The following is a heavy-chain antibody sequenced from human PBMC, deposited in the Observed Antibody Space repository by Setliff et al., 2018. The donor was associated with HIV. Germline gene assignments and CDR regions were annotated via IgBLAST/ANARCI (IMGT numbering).Heavy chain of an antibody. CDR3: ARVVGLSALGY. CDR1: GGPVSSRGYY. D-gene: IGHD2-21*01. J-gene: IGHJ4*02. CDR2: ILYGGNT. V-gene: IGHV4-39*02. Sequence: SETLSLTCTVSGGPVSSRGYYWGWIRQPPGKGPEWIANILYGGNTYYNPSLKSRVTISVDTSKNHFSLKLNSVTAADTAVYYCARVVGLSALGYWGQGSLVTVSS.